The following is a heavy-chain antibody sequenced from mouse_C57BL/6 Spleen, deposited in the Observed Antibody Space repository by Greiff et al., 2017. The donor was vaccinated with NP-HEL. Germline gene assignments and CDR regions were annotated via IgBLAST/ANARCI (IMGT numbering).Heavy chain of an antibody. Sequence: EVQVVESGEGLVKPGGSLKLSCAASGFTFSSYAMSWVRQTPEKRLAWVAYISSGGVYIYYAVTVKGRFTISRDNARNTRYLKLSSLKSEDTAMYYCTRVFIVRNAMDYWSQGNSVTVSS. CDR1: GFTFSSYA. CDR3: TRVFIVRNAMDY. J-gene: IGHJ4*01. V-gene: IGHV5-9-1*02. D-gene: IGHD1-1*01. CDR2: ISSGGVYI.